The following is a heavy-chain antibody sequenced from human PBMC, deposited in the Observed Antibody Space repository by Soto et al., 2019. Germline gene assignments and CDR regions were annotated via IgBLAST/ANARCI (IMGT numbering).Heavy chain of an antibody. CDR2: ISAYNGNT. V-gene: IGHV1-18*01. CDR1: VYTFTSYG. CDR3: TRDGVAYCGGDCGPADY. J-gene: IGHJ4*02. D-gene: IGHD2-21*02. Sequence: XSVKFACEATVYTFTSYGISWVRQAPGQGLEWMGWISAYNGNTNYAQKLQGRVTMTTDTSTSTAYMELRSLRSDDTAVYYCTRDGVAYCGGDCGPADYWGQGTLVTVSS.